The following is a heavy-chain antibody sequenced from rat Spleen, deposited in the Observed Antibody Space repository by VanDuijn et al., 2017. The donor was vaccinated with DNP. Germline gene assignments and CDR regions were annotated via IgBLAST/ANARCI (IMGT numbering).Heavy chain of an antibody. CDR3: TTAGSYGFDY. D-gene: IGHD1-2*01. J-gene: IGHJ2*01. CDR1: GFNFNDHW. Sequence: EVKLVESGGGLVQPGRSLKLSCAASGFNFNDHWMGWVRQAPGKGLEWVAVIIYDGSNTHYRDSVKGRFTISRENAKSTLYLQMDSLRSEDTATYYCTTAGSYGFDYWGQGVMVTVSS. V-gene: IGHV5-20*01. CDR2: IIYDGSNT.